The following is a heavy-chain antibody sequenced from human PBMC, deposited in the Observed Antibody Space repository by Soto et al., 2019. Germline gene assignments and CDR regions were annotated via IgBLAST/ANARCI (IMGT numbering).Heavy chain of an antibody. CDR1: GFTFSSYG. Sequence: GGSLRLSCAASGFTFSSYGMHWVRQAPGKGLMWVSGINTDGSSTTYADSVKGRFTISRDNAKNTVFLDMNSLRAEDTAVYYRARVASGSYDWFDPWGQGTLVTVSS. CDR3: ARVASGSYDWFDP. J-gene: IGHJ5*02. CDR2: INTDGSST. V-gene: IGHV3-74*03. D-gene: IGHD1-26*01.